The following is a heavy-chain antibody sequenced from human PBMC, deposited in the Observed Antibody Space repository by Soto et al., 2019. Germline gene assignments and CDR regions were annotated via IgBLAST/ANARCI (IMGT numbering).Heavy chain of an antibody. V-gene: IGHV3-23*01. D-gene: IGHD3-22*01. J-gene: IGHJ4*02. CDR3: AKSPGMYYYDSSGYYHYDY. CDR2: LSDSGGST. Sequence: GGSLRLSCAASAFTFSSDGMSCVRQAPGQGLEFISALSDSGGSTYYADSVKGRFTISRDNSKDTLYLQMNSLRAEDTAVYYCAKSPGMYYYDSSGYYHYDYWGQGTLVTVSS. CDR1: AFTFSSDG.